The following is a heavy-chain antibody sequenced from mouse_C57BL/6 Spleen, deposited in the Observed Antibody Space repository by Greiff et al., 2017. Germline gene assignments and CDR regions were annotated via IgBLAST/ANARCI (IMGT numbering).Heavy chain of an antibody. V-gene: IGHV5-16*01. D-gene: IGHD2-3*01. Sequence: EVKLMESEGGLVQPGSSMKLSCTASGFTFSDYYMAWVRQVPEKGLEWVANINYDGSSTYYLASLKSRFIISRDNAKNILYLQMSSLKSEDTATYYCARVGVGDGYYVSYWYFDVWGTGTTVTVSS. CDR1: GFTFSDYY. CDR2: INYDGSST. J-gene: IGHJ1*03. CDR3: ARVGVGDGYYVSYWYFDV.